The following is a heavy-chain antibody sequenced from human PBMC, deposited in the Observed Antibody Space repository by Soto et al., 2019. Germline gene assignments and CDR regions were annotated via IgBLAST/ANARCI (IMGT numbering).Heavy chain of an antibody. CDR2: ISYDGSNK. J-gene: IGHJ4*02. CDR1: GFTFSSYG. Sequence: LRLSCAASGFTFSSYGMHWVRQAPGKGLEWVAVISYDGSNKYYADSVKGRFTISRDNSKNTLYLQMNSLRAEDTAVYYCAKLSATGGNFDYWGQGTLVTVSS. D-gene: IGHD2-8*02. V-gene: IGHV3-30*18. CDR3: AKLSATGGNFDY.